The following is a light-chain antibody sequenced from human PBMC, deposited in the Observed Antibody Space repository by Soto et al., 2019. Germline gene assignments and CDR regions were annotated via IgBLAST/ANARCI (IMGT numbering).Light chain of an antibody. J-gene: IGKJ1*01. V-gene: IGKV1-33*01. CDR3: QHYNSLLGT. Sequence: QSPSSLSASVGDRVTITCQASQDISNYLNWYQRKPGKAPKLLIYAASNLDTGVPSRFSGSGSGTEFTFTISSLQPEDIATYYCQHYNSLLGTFGQGTKVDIK. CDR1: QDISNY. CDR2: AAS.